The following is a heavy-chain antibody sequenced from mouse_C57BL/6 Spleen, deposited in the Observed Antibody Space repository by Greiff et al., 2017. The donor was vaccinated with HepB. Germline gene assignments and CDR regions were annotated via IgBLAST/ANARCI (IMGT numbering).Heavy chain of an antibody. D-gene: IGHD1-1*01. CDR1: GYTFTDYE. CDR2: IDPETGGT. Sequence: VQLVESGAELVRPGASVTLSCKASGYTFTDYEMHWVKQTPVHGLEWIGAIDPETGGTAYNQKFKGKAILTADKSSSTAYMELRSLTSEDSAVYYCTLYYGSSREFAYWGQGTLVTVSA. CDR3: TLYYGSSREFAY. V-gene: IGHV1-15*01. J-gene: IGHJ3*01.